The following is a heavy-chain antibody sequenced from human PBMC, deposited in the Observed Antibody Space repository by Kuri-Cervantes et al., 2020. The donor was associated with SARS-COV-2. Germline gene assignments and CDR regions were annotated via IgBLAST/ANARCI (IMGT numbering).Heavy chain of an antibody. CDR2: IIPIFATS. J-gene: IGHJ6*02. CDR1: GGTFSRNA. D-gene: IGHD4-11*01. V-gene: IGHV1-69*13. Sequence: SVKVSCKASGGTFSRNAINWVRQAPGQGLEWMGGIIPIFATSNYAQKFQGRVTITADETTSTAYMKLSSLRSEDTAVYYCARSRLAGYYYYGIDVWGQGTTVTVSS. CDR3: ARSRLAGYYYYGIDV.